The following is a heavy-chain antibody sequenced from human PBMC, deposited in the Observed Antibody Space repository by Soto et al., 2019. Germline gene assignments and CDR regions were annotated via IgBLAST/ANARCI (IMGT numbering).Heavy chain of an antibody. Sequence: QVQLVESGGGVVQPGRSLRLCCAASGFTFSSYAMHWVRQAPGKGLEWVAVISYDGSNKYYADSVKGRFTISRDNSKNTLYLQMNSLRAEDTAVYYRARVFWNDKKHYYYYGMDVWGQGTTVTVSS. CDR1: GFTFSSYA. V-gene: IGHV3-30-3*01. CDR3: ARVFWNDKKHYYYYGMDV. D-gene: IGHD1-1*01. J-gene: IGHJ6*02. CDR2: ISYDGSNK.